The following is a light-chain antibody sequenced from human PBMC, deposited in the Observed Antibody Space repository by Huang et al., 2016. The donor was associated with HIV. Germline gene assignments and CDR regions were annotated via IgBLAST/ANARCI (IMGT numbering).Light chain of an antibody. CDR3: LQDFNYPRT. CDR1: QGIRND. CDR2: AAS. V-gene: IGKV1-6*01. Sequence: AIQMTQSPSSLSASLGDRITITCRASQGIRNDLGWYQHTPGKAPKLLIYAASVLQVGVPLRFRGSGSGTDFTLIITSLQPEDVGTYYCLQDFNYPRTFGQGTTVNI. J-gene: IGKJ1*01.